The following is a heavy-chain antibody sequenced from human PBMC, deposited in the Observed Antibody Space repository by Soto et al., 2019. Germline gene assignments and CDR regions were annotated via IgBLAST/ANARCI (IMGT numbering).Heavy chain of an antibody. D-gene: IGHD1-26*01. Sequence: EPLVVTETVSGGSTSRSSYYWGWIRQPPGKGLEWIGSIYYSGSTYYNPSFKSRVTISVDTSKNQFSLNLTSVTAADTAMYYCVGFVGASDGIDYSVQGTLFTVSS. CDR1: GGSTSRSSYY. J-gene: IGHJ4*02. CDR2: IYYSGST. V-gene: IGHV4-39*01. CDR3: VGFVGASDGIDY.